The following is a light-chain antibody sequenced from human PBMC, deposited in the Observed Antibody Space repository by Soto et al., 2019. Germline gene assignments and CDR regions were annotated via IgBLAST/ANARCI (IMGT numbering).Light chain of an antibody. CDR1: QSISSW. CDR2: KAS. Sequence: DIQMTQSPSTLSASVGDRVTITCRASQSISSWLAWYQQKPGKAPKLLIYKASSLESEDPSRFSGSQSGTEYTLTLSSLQPDDFATYYCQQYKSLYTFGHGTKLEIK. J-gene: IGKJ2*01. CDR3: QQYKSLYT. V-gene: IGKV1-5*03.